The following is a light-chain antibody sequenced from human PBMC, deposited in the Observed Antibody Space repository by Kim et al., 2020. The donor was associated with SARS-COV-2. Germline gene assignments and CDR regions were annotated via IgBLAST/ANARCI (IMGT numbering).Light chain of an antibody. J-gene: IGKJ2*01. Sequence: ASSGDRVTSTCRASQSGHGWLAWYQQKPGLAPKLLIYDASTLESGVPSRFSGSGSGTEFTLTISSLQPDDFATYYCQQYDNYSYTFGQGTKLEI. V-gene: IGKV1-5*01. CDR2: DAS. CDR3: QQYDNYSYT. CDR1: QSGHGW.